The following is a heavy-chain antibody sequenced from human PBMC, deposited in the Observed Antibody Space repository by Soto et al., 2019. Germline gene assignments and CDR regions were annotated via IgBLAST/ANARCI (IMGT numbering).Heavy chain of an antibody. CDR1: GGTFSSYT. CDR2: IIPILGIA. V-gene: IGHV1-69*02. CDR3: ASYLRSWPPDAYYYYCMDV. J-gene: IGHJ6*02. Sequence: ASVKVSCKASGGTFSSYTISWVRQAPGQGLEWMGRIIPILGIANYAQKFQGRVTITADKSTSTAYMELSRLGSEDTAGYYCASYLRSWPPDAYYYYCMDVWGQGTTVTVSS. D-gene: IGHD1-26*01.